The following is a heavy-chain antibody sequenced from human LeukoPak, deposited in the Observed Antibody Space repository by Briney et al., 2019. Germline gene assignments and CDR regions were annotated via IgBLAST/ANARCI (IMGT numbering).Heavy chain of an antibody. V-gene: IGHV4-34*01. CDR1: GGSFSGYY. CDR2: ISHSGTT. J-gene: IGHJ4*02. Sequence: SETLSLTCAVYGGSFSGYYWSWIRQPPGKGLEWIGEISHSGTTHYTPSLKTRVTISLDTSKSQFSLKLTSVTAADTAVYYCARGGIVAAADYWGQGTLVTVSS. CDR3: ARGGIVAAADY. D-gene: IGHD6-13*01.